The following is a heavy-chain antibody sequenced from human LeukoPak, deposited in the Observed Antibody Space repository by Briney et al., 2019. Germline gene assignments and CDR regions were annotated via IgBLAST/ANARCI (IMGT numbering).Heavy chain of an antibody. CDR3: ARSNLGYCSSTSCYTFDY. D-gene: IGHD2-2*02. J-gene: IGHJ4*02. Sequence: SQSLSLTCTVSGGSVSSDRYYWNWIRQPAGKGLEWIGYIYYSGSTNYNPSLKSRVTISVGTSKNQFSLKLSSVTAADTAVYYCARSNLGYCSSTSCYTFDYWGQGTLVTVSS. CDR1: GGSVSSDRYY. CDR2: IYYSGST. V-gene: IGHV4-61*10.